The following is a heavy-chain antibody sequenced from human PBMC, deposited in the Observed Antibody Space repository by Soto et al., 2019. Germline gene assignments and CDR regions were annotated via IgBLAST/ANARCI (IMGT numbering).Heavy chain of an antibody. D-gene: IGHD3-22*01. CDR3: AKETHSSGYGSYFDY. V-gene: IGHV3-30*18. Sequence: SLRLSCAASGFTFSSYGMHWVRQAPGKGLEWVAVISKDGSTKYDADSVKGRFTISRDNSKNTLYLQMNSLRAEDTAVYYCAKETHSSGYGSYFDYWGQGTLVTVSS. CDR2: ISKDGSTK. J-gene: IGHJ4*02. CDR1: GFTFSSYG.